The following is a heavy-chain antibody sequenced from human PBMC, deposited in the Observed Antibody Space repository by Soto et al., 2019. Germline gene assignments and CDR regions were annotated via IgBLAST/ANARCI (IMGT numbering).Heavy chain of an antibody. J-gene: IGHJ4*01. D-gene: IGHD3-22*01. Sequence: GGSLRLSCAASGFTFSSYAMSWVRQAPGKGLEWVSVISGSGGSTHYADSVKGRSTISRDNSKNTLYLQLNSLSAEDTAVYYCAKSPYDTSGYYYYFHYWGQGTLVTVSS. CDR3: AKSPYDTSGYYYYFHY. V-gene: IGHV3-23*01. CDR1: GFTFSSYA. CDR2: ISGSGGST.